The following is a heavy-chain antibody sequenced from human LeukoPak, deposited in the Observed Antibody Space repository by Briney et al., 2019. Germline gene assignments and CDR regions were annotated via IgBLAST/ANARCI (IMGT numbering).Heavy chain of an antibody. V-gene: IGHV4-59*01. D-gene: IGHD7-27*01. J-gene: IGHJ6*03. CDR1: GFTFSSYS. CDR2: IYYSGST. Sequence: PGGSLRLSCAASGFTFSSYSMNWVRQAPGKGLEWIGYIYYSGSTNYNPSLKSRVTISVDTSRNQFSLKLSSVTAADTAVYYCARGDMGTLYYYYMDVWGKGTTVTVSS. CDR3: ARGDMGTLYYYYMDV.